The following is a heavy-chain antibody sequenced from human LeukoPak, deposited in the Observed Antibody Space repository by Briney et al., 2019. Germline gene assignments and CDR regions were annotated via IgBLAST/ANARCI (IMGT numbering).Heavy chain of an antibody. J-gene: IGHJ3*02. CDR1: GGSISSSSYY. D-gene: IGHD3-10*01. V-gene: IGHV4-39*07. Sequence: KPSETLSLTCTVSGGSISSSSYYWGWIRQPPGKGLEWIGSIYYSGSTYYNPSLKSRVTISVDTSKNQFSLKLSSVTAADTAVYYCARENVRGIIRAFDIWGQGTMVTVSS. CDR3: ARENVRGIIRAFDI. CDR2: IYYSGST.